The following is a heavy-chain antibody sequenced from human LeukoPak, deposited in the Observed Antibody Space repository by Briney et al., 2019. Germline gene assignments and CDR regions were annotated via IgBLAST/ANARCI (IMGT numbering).Heavy chain of an antibody. CDR1: GYTFTGYY. D-gene: IGHD4-23*01. CDR2: ISAYNGNT. Sequence: ASVKVSCKASGYTFTGYYIHWVRQAPGRGLEWMGWISAYNGNTNYPQNLQGRVTMTTDTSMRIAFMELRSLRSDDTAVYYCAREAATVVTPDYYYGMDVWGQGTTVTVSS. J-gene: IGHJ6*02. V-gene: IGHV1-18*04. CDR3: AREAATVVTPDYYYGMDV.